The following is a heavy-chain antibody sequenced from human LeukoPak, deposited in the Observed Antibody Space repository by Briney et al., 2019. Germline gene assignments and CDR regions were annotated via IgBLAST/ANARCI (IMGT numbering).Heavy chain of an antibody. D-gene: IGHD2-2*01. CDR1: GYTFTGYY. J-gene: IGHJ3*01. CDR3: AREVDCSSANCDAHLLADAFDV. V-gene: IGHV1-2*02. Sequence: GASVKVSCKASGYTFTGYYIHWVRQAPGQGLEWMGWINPKSGGTNYAQNFQGRVTMTRDRSISAAYMELRRLRSDDTAVYYCAREVDCSSANCDAHLLADAFDVWGQGTLVTVSS. CDR2: INPKSGGT.